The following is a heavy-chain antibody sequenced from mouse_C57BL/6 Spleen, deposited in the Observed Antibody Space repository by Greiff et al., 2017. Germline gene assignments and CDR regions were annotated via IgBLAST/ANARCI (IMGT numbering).Heavy chain of an antibody. CDR3: ARPTTDYDYDGYAMDY. CDR1: GFNIKNTY. J-gene: IGHJ4*01. V-gene: IGHV14-3*01. Sequence: VQLQQSVAELVRPGASVKLSCTASGFNIKNTYMHWVKQRPEQGLEWIGRIDPANGNTKYATKFQGKATITADTSSNTAYLQLSSLTSEDTAIYYCARPTTDYDYDGYAMDYWGQGTSVTVSS. D-gene: IGHD2-4*01. CDR2: IDPANGNT.